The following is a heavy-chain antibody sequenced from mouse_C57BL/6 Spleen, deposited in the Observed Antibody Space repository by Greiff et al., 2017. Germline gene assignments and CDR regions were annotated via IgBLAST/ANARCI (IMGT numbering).Heavy chain of an antibody. CDR1: GFTFSSYG. D-gene: IGHD4-1*01. CDR2: ISSGGSYT. J-gene: IGHJ1*03. CDR3: ASTGTMGYFDV. Sequence: EVKVVESGGDLVKPGGSLKLSCAASGFTFSSYGMSWVRQTPDKRLEWVATISSGGSYTYYPDSVKGRFTISRDNAKNTLYLQMSSLKSEDTAMYYCASTGTMGYFDVWGTGTTVTVSS. V-gene: IGHV5-6*01.